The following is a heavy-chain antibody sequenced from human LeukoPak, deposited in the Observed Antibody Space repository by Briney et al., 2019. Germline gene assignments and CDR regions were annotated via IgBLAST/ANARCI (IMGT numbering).Heavy chain of an antibody. CDR3: ARGLDYSEAFDI. CDR2: IYYSGST. J-gene: IGHJ3*02. CDR1: AGSIGSGGYY. Sequence: SETLSLTCTVTAGSIGSGGYYWSWVRQHQGKGLEWIGYIYYSGSTYYNPSLKSRVIISVDTSKNQFSLKLSSVTAADTAVYYCARGLDYSEAFDIWGQGTMVIVSS. D-gene: IGHD2-15*01. V-gene: IGHV4-31*03.